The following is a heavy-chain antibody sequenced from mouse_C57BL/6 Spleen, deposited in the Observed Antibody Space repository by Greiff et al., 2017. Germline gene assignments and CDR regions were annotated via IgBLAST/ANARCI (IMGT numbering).Heavy chain of an antibody. CDR1: GYTFTDYN. D-gene: IGHD1-1*01. V-gene: IGHV1-18*01. CDR3: ARGDYYGSSPHAMDY. Sequence: EVQLQESGPELVKPGASVKIPCKASGYTFTDYNMDWVKQSHGKSLEWIGDINPNNGGTIYNQKFKGKATLTVDKSSSTAYMELRSLTSEDTAVYYWARGDYYGSSPHAMDYWGQGTSVTVSS. CDR2: INPNNGGT. J-gene: IGHJ4*01.